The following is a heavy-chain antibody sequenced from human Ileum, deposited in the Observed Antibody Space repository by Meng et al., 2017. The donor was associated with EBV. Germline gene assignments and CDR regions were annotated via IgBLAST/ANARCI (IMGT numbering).Heavy chain of an antibody. Sequence: LQLQESGPGLVKPSETLSLSCTVSGGSISSSSYYWGWFRQPPGKGLEWIGSMYSSGTTNYNPSLTSRVTISLDTSKNQFSLKLSSVTAADTAVYYCARGSTPAAGAYWGQGTLVTVSS. CDR3: ARGSTPAAGAY. V-gene: IGHV4-39*07. D-gene: IGHD6-13*01. J-gene: IGHJ4*02. CDR2: MYSSGTT. CDR1: GGSISSSSYY.